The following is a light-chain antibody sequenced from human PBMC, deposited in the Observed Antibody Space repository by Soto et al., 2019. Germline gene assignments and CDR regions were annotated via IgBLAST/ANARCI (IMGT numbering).Light chain of an antibody. CDR2: EVS. J-gene: IGLJ1*01. Sequence: QSVLTQPASVSGSPGQSITISCTGTSSDVGRYNLVSWYQQHPGKAPKLMIYEVSKRPSGVSNRFSGSKSGNTASLTISGLQAEDEADYYCCSYAGRSSSFGTGTKVTVL. CDR3: CSYAGRSSS. V-gene: IGLV2-23*02. CDR1: SSDVGRYNL.